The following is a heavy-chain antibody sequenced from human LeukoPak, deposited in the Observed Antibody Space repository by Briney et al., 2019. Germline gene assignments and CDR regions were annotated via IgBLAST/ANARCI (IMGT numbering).Heavy chain of an antibody. Sequence: GGSLRLSCAPSGFTFSIYGMHGVREAPGGGVEWGAVIWFDGSNKYYADSVKGRFTISRDNSNDTLYLQVNSLRAEDTAVYYCARANCGSGSNYYYGKDVWGQGTTVTVSS. J-gene: IGHJ6*02. CDR1: GFTFSIYG. CDR2: IWFDGSNK. V-gene: IGHV3-33*01. D-gene: IGHD3-10*01. CDR3: ARANCGSGSNYYYGKDV.